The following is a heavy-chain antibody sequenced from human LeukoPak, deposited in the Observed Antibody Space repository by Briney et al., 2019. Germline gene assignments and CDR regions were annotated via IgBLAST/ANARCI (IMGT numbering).Heavy chain of an antibody. Sequence: PSETLSLTCSVSGGSISSYYWSWIRQPPGKGLEWIGYIYYSGSTNYNPSLKSRVTISVDTSKNQFSLKLSSVTAADTAVYYCARLYSSSSFDLDYWGQGTLVTVSS. J-gene: IGHJ4*02. CDR3: ARLYSSSSFDLDY. CDR2: IYYSGST. D-gene: IGHD6-13*01. CDR1: GGSISSYY. V-gene: IGHV4-59*01.